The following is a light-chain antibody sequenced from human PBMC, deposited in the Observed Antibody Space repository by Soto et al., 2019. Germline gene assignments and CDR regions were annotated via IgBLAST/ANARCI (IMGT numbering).Light chain of an antibody. CDR3: QQSYSTPYT. Sequence: DIQMTQSPSSLSASVGDRVTITCRASQSISSCLNWYQQKPGKAPKLLIYAASSLQSGVPSRFSGSGSGTDFTLTISSLQLEDFATYYCQQSYSTPYTFGQGTKLEIK. CDR1: QSISSC. J-gene: IGKJ2*01. V-gene: IGKV1-39*01. CDR2: AAS.